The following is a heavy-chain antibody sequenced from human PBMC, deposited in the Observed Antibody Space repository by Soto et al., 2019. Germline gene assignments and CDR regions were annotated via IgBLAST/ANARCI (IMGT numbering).Heavy chain of an antibody. CDR2: INGPGDDT. CDR1: GFTFSSYG. D-gene: IGHD3-16*01. V-gene: IGHV3-23*01. CDR3: AKKEEYDHVGGKSPLA. J-gene: IGHJ4*03. Sequence: PGGSLRLSCAASGFTFSSYGMHWVRQAPGKGLEWVSSINGPGDDTYYADSVKGRFTISRDNSKNTLHLQMNSLRAEDTALYYCAKKEEYDHVGGKSPLAWGQGKLVTVSS.